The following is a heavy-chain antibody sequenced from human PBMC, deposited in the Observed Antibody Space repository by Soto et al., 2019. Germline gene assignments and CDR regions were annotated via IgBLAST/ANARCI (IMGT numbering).Heavy chain of an antibody. CDR3: ATRLNFDY. Sequence: GGSLRLSCAASGFTCSDHYMDWVRQAPGKGLEWVGRTRNKANSYTTEYAASVKGRFTISRDDSKNSLYLQMNSLKTEDTAVYYCATRLNFDYWGQGTLVTVSS. CDR2: TRNKANSYTT. V-gene: IGHV3-72*01. J-gene: IGHJ4*02. D-gene: IGHD2-8*01. CDR1: GFTCSDHY.